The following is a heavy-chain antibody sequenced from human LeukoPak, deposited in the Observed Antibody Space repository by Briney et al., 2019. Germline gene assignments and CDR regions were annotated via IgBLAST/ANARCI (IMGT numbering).Heavy chain of an antibody. D-gene: IGHD6-19*01. J-gene: IGHJ4*02. CDR2: TYYRSKWYN. Sequence: SQTLSLTCVVSGDSVSSQNGAWNWIRQSPSRGLEWLGRTYYRSKWYNDFAESMEGRMTISQDTSKNQSSLHLNSVTPDDTAVYYCARDFGTTGWHTFDYWGQGTLVTVSS. V-gene: IGHV6-1*01. CDR3: ARDFGTTGWHTFDY. CDR1: GDSVSSQNGA.